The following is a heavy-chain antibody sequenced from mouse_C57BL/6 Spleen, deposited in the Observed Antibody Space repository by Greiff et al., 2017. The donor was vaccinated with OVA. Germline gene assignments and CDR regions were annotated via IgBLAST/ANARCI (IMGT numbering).Heavy chain of an antibody. CDR1: GYTFTSYW. J-gene: IGHJ2*01. Sequence: QVQLQQPGAELVKPGASVKLSCKASGYTFTSYWMHWVKQRPGQGLERIGMIHPNSGSTNYNEKFKGKATLTVDKSSRTAYMQLSSQTSEDAAVYDGARSYYCSSHYFDYWGKGTTLTVSS. V-gene: IGHV1-64*01. CDR3: ARSYYCSSHYFDY. CDR2: IHPNSGST. D-gene: IGHD1-1*01.